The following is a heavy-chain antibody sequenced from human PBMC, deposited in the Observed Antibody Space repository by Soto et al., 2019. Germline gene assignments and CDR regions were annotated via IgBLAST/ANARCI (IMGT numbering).Heavy chain of an antibody. CDR1: GDSVSSGY. J-gene: IGHJ5*02. CDR3: ARSYYDSLGFTVGP. D-gene: IGHD3-22*01. V-gene: IGHV4-59*02. Sequence: SETLSLTCNVSGDSVSSGYWSWIRQPPGKGLEWIGFMYFGGSFNYNPSLAGRVTISVETSKNQFSMKMTSVTAADTAVYYCARSYYDSLGFTVGPWGQGTLVTV. CDR2: MYFGGSF.